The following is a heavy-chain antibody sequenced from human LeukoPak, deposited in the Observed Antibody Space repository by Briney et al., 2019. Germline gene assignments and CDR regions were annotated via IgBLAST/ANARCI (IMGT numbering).Heavy chain of an antibody. D-gene: IGHD3-22*01. J-gene: IGHJ4*02. CDR3: AREDYSEDAFDI. V-gene: IGHV4-59*01. Sequence: SETLSLTCTVSGGSISSYYWSWIRQPPGKGLEWIGYIQYSGSTNYNPSLKSRVTISVDTSKNQFSLKLSSVTAADTAVYYCAREDYSEDAFDIWGQGTLVTVSS. CDR1: GGSISSYY. CDR2: IQYSGST.